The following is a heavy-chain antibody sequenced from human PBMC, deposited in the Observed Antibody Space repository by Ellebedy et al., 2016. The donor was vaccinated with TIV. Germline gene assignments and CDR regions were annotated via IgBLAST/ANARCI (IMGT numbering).Heavy chain of an antibody. J-gene: IGHJ4*02. CDR1: GFSLRNPDVG. CDR3: AHRAGNYFGHFDY. V-gene: IGHV2-5*02. Sequence: SGPTLVKPTQTLTLTCTFSGFSLRNPDVGVGWIRQPPGKALEWLALVYVDDFKRYRPSLMRRVTITKDTSKHQVVLTLTNMDPLDTGTYYCAHRAGNYFGHFDYWGQGTLVSVSS. D-gene: IGHD3-9*01. CDR2: VYVDDFK.